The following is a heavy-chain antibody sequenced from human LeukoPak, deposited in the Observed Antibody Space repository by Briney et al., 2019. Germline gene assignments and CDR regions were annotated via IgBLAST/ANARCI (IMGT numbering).Heavy chain of an antibody. V-gene: IGHV3-30*02. CDR1: GFTSSSYG. Sequence: GGSLRLSCAASGFTSSSYGMHWVRQAPGKGLEWVAFIRYDGSNKYYAASVKGRFTISRDNSKNTLNLQMNSLRAEDTAVYYCAKDPTHFRVWDDYDSNVLNCWGQGTLVTVSS. D-gene: IGHD3-22*01. CDR2: IRYDGSNK. J-gene: IGHJ4*02. CDR3: AKDPTHFRVWDDYDSNVLNC.